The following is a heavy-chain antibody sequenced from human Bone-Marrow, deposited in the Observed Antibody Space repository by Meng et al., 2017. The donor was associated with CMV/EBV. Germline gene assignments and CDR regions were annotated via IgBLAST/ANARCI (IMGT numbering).Heavy chain of an antibody. V-gene: IGHV3-23*01. J-gene: IGHJ4*02. Sequence: AASGFTFSSYAMSWVRQAPGKGLEWVSAISGSGGSTYYADSVKGRFTISRDNSKNTLYLQMNSLRAEDTAVYYCANFGYSGRVEDYWGQGTLVTVSS. CDR1: GFTFSSYA. CDR2: ISGSGGST. CDR3: ANFGYSGRVEDY. D-gene: IGHD2-21*01.